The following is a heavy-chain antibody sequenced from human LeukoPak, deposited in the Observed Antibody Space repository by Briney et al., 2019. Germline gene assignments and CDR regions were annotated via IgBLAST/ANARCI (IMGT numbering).Heavy chain of an antibody. Sequence: GGSLRLSCAASGFTFSSYGMHWVRQAPGKGLEWVAVISYDGSNKYYADSVKGRFTISRDNSKDTLYLQMNSLRAEDTAVYYCARDYGGDYWGQGTLVTVSS. CDR3: ARDYGGDY. CDR2: ISYDGSNK. J-gene: IGHJ4*02. V-gene: IGHV3-30*03. D-gene: IGHD4-23*01. CDR1: GFTFSSYG.